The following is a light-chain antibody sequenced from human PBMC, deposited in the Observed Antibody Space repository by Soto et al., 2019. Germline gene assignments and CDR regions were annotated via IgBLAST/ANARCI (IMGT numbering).Light chain of an antibody. V-gene: IGKV3-15*01. CDR3: QQYNHWPFT. J-gene: IGKJ5*01. CDR2: GAS. Sequence: EIAGTQSPGTLSWSPGERAALSGRAGQSVSSSYLAWYQQKPGQAPRLLIYGASNRATGIPDRFSGSGSGTEFTLTISSLQSEDFGVYYCQQYNHWPFTFGQGTRLEIK. CDR1: QSVSSSY.